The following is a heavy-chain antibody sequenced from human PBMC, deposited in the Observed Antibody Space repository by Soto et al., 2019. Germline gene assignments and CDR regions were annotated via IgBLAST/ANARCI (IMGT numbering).Heavy chain of an antibody. Sequence: QVQLVQSGAEVRQPGASVKVSCEASGSTFTSYDIYWVRQATGQGLEWMGWMNPNTGNSGYAQKFQGRVTMTSDTSISTAHMELSSLRSEDTAVYYCARRAETNGWNGFGADKYYFDFWAQGTLVTVSS. CDR2: MNPNTGNS. V-gene: IGHV1-8*01. CDR1: GSTFTSYD. CDR3: ARRAETNGWNGFGADKYYFDF. D-gene: IGHD1-1*01. J-gene: IGHJ4*02.